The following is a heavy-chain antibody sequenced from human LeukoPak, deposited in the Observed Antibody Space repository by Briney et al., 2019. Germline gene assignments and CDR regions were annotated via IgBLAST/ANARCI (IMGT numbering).Heavy chain of an antibody. V-gene: IGHV3-23*01. Sequence: GGSLRLSCVASGFTFGTHAMSWVRQVPGKGLEWVSGISRGSITYYSDSVKGRFTISRDNSKNTLYLQMNSLRAEDTAVYYCAKVDGYYYDSSGYLFDYWGQGTLVTVSS. J-gene: IGHJ4*02. CDR3: AKVDGYYYDSSGYLFDY. CDR1: GFTFGTHA. CDR2: ISRGSIT. D-gene: IGHD3-22*01.